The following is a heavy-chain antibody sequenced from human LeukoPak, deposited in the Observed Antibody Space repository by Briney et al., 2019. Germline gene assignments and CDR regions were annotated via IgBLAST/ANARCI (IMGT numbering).Heavy chain of an antibody. V-gene: IGHV3-53*01. CDR1: GFTVSSNY. Sequence: PGGSLRLSCAASGFTVSSNYMSWVRQAPGKGLEWVSVIYSSGSTYYADSVKGRFTISRDNSKNTLYLQMNSLRAEDTAVYYCAREIGRRTVTTFTVYYGMDVWGQGTTVTVSS. D-gene: IGHD4-17*01. CDR3: AREIGRRTVTTFTVYYGMDV. CDR2: IYSSGST. J-gene: IGHJ6*02.